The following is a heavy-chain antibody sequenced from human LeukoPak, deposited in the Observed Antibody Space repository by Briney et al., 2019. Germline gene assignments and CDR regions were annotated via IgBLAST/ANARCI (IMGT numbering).Heavy chain of an antibody. V-gene: IGHV1-8*01. CDR1: GYTFTSYD. CDR3: ARGPHHYDILTGYSTPSLVDY. D-gene: IGHD3-9*01. J-gene: IGHJ4*02. Sequence: ASVKVSCKASGYTFTSYDINWVRQATGQGLEWMGWMNPNSGNTGYAQKFQGRVTMTRNTSIRTAYMELSSLRSEDTAVYYCARGPHHYDILTGYSTPSLVDYWGQGTLVTVSS. CDR2: MNPNSGNT.